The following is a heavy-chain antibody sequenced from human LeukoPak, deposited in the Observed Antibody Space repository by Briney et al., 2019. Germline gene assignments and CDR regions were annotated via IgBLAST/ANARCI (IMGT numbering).Heavy chain of an antibody. D-gene: IGHD6-13*01. Sequence: SQTLSLTCAISGDSVSSNSAAWNWIRQSPSRGLEWLGRTYYRSKWYNDYAVSVKSRITINPDTSKNQFSLQLNSVKTEEAAVCYCARGTGYSSSWHWYNFDYWGRGTLVTVSS. CDR2: TYYRSKWYN. J-gene: IGHJ4*02. V-gene: IGHV6-1*01. CDR3: ARGTGYSSSWHWYNFDY. CDR1: GDSVSSNSAA.